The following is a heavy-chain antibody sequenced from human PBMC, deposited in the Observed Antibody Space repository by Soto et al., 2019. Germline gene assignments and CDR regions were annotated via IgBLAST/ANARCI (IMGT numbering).Heavy chain of an antibody. D-gene: IGHD2-2*01. CDR3: AKAAMNDYYYYYGMDV. CDR2: ISYDGSNK. CDR1: GFTFSSYG. J-gene: IGHJ6*02. V-gene: IGHV3-30*18. Sequence: PGGSLRLSCAASGFTFSSYGMHWVRQAPGKGLEWVAVISYDGSNKYYADSVKGRFTISRDNSKNTLYLQMNSLRAEDTAVYYCAKAAMNDYYYYYGMDVWGQGTTVTVSS.